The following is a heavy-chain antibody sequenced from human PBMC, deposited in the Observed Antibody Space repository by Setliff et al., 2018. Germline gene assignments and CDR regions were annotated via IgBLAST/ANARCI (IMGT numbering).Heavy chain of an antibody. Sequence: ASVKVSCKVSGYTLTELSMHWVRQAPGKGLEWMGGFDPKDGETIFAQKFQGRVTMTEDTSTDTAYMELSSLRSEDTAVYYCATQITMVRGVTDSHFDYWGQGTLVTVSS. V-gene: IGHV1-24*01. D-gene: IGHD3-10*01. CDR1: GYTLTELS. CDR2: FDPKDGET. J-gene: IGHJ4*02. CDR3: ATQITMVRGVTDSHFDY.